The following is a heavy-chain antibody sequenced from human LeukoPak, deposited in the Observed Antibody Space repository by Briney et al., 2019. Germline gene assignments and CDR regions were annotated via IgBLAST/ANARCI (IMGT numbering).Heavy chain of an antibody. Sequence: SETLSLTCAVYGGSFSGYYWSWIRQPPGKGLEWIGEINHSGSTNYNPSLKSRVTISVDTSKNQFSLKLSSVTAADTAVYYCAGGWNIAAAGFDPWGQGTLVTVSS. J-gene: IGHJ5*02. D-gene: IGHD6-13*01. CDR1: GGSFSGYY. CDR3: AGGWNIAAAGFDP. CDR2: INHSGST. V-gene: IGHV4-34*01.